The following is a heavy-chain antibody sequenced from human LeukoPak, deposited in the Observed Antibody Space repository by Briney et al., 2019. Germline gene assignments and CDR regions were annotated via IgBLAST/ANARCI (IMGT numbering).Heavy chain of an antibody. CDR2: ISGSGHDI. J-gene: IGHJ6*03. V-gene: IGHV3-11*04. Sequence: PGGSLRLSCAASGFTFSDSYMTWVRQAPGKGVEWVAYISGSGHDINYSESAKGRFTISRDNAKNSLYLQMNSLRAEDTAVYYCARDVASRGGSGYYLSYYYYYMDVWGKGTTVTVSS. D-gene: IGHD3-3*01. CDR3: ARDVASRGGSGYYLSYYYYYMDV. CDR1: GFTFSDSY.